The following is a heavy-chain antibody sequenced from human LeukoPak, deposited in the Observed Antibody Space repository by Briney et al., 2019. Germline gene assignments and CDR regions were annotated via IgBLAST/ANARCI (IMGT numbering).Heavy chain of an antibody. J-gene: IGHJ3*02. V-gene: IGHV4-61*01. CDR3: ARENTMVRGAFDAFDI. CDR2: IYYSGST. D-gene: IGHD3-10*01. CDR1: GGSISSSSYY. Sequence: SETLSLTCTVSGGSISSSSYYWGWIRQPPGKGLEWIGYIYYSGSTNYNPSLKNRVTISVDTSNNQFSLKLNSVTAADTAVYYCARENTMVRGAFDAFDIWGQGTMVTVSS.